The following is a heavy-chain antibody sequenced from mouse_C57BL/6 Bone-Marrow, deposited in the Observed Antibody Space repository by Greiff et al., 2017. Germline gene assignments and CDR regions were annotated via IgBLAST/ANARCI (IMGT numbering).Heavy chain of an antibody. CDR1: GFTFSSYA. Sequence: EVQVVESGEGLVKPGGSLKLSCAASGFTFSSYAMSWVRQTPEKRLEWVAYISSGGDYIYYADTVKGRFTISRDNARNTLYLQMSSLKSEDTAMYYCTRDRGTTVVAHFDYWGQGTTLTVSS. D-gene: IGHD1-1*01. CDR3: TRDRGTTVVAHFDY. CDR2: ISSGGDYI. V-gene: IGHV5-9-1*02. J-gene: IGHJ2*01.